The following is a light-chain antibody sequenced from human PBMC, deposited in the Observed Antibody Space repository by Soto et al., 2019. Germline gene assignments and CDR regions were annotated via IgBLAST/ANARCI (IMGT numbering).Light chain of an antibody. Sequence: QSALTQPASVSGSPGQSITISCTGTSSDVGGYNYVSWYQQHPGKAPKLMIYDVSNRPSGVSNRFSGSKSGNTASLTISGLQAEDEADYYCSSYSSSNTLVFGGGTKFTVL. CDR2: DVS. J-gene: IGLJ2*01. V-gene: IGLV2-14*01. CDR1: SSDVGGYNY. CDR3: SSYSSSNTLV.